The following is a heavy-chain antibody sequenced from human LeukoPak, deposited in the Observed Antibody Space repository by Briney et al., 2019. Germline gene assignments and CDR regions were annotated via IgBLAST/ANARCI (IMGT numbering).Heavy chain of an antibody. J-gene: IGHJ2*01. CDR2: IYTSGST. CDR3: ARDLWYYYDSSGYYHWYFDL. V-gene: IGHV4-61*02. Sequence: SEALSLNCTVSGGSISSGSYYWSWIRQPAGTGLEWIGRIYTSGSTNYNPSLKSRVTISVDTSKNQFSLKLSSVTAADTAVYYCARDLWYYYDSSGYYHWYFDLWGRGTLVTISS. CDR1: GGSISSGSYY. D-gene: IGHD3-22*01.